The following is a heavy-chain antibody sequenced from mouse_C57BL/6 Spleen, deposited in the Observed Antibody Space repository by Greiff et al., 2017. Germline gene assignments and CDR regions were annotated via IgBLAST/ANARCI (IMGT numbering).Heavy chain of an antibody. D-gene: IGHD3-3*01. CDR1: GYTFTSYW. CDR2: IDPSDSYT. J-gene: IGHJ3*01. Sequence: QVQLQQPGAELVMPGASVKLSCKASGYTFTSYWMHWVKQRPGQGLEWIGEIDPSDSYTNYNQKFKGKSTLTVDKSSSTAYMQLSSLTSGDSAVYYCARGDRGLAYWGQGTLVTVSA. CDR3: ARGDRGLAY. V-gene: IGHV1-69*01.